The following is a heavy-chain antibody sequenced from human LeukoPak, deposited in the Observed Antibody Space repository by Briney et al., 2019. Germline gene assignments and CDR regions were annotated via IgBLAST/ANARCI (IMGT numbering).Heavy chain of an antibody. D-gene: IGHD3-10*01. CDR3: ARQLLWFGELSGAWFDP. J-gene: IGHJ5*02. CDR1: GYTFTGYF. V-gene: IGHV1-18*04. CDR2: ISAYNGNT. Sequence: ASVKVSCKASGYTFTGYFMHWVRQAPGQGLEWMGWISAYNGNTNYAQKLQGRVTMTTDTSTSTAYMELRSLRSDDTAVYYCARQLLWFGELSGAWFDPWGQGTLVTVSS.